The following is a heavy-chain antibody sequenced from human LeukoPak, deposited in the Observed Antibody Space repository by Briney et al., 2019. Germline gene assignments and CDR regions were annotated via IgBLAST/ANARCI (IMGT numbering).Heavy chain of an antibody. CDR1: GYTFTGYY. V-gene: IGHV1-2*02. D-gene: IGHD3-10*01. Sequence: ASVKVSCKASGYTFTGYYMHWVRQAPGQGLEWMGWINPNSGSTNYAQKFQGRVTMTRDTSISTAYMELSRLRSDDTAVYYCARDGIMVRGVKGYYYYGMDVWGQGTTVTVSS. J-gene: IGHJ6*02. CDR3: ARDGIMVRGVKGYYYYGMDV. CDR2: INPNSGST.